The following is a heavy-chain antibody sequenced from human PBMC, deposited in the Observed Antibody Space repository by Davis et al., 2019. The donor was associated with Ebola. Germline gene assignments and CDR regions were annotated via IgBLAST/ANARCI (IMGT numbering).Heavy chain of an antibody. J-gene: IGHJ4*02. CDR2: INAGNGNT. CDR3: ARDSQQLEELDY. CDR1: GYTFTGYF. Sequence: AASVKVSCKASGYTFTGYFMHWVRQAPGQRLEWMGWINAGNGNTKYSQKFQGRVTITRDTSASTAYMALSRLRSDDTAVYYCARDSQQLEELDYWGQGTLVTVSS. V-gene: IGHV1-3*01. D-gene: IGHD6-13*01.